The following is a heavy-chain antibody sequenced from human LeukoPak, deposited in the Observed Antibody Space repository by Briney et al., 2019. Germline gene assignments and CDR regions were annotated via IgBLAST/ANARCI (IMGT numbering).Heavy chain of an antibody. V-gene: IGHV3-21*04. J-gene: IGHJ4*02. CDR1: GFTFSSYT. D-gene: IGHD3-22*01. Sequence: GGSLRLSCAASGFTFSSYTMNWVRQAPGKGLEWVSSITSSSSYIYYADSVKGRFTISRDNAKHSLYLHMNSLRAEDTAVYYCARRAGDYSHPYDYWGQGTLVTVSS. CDR2: ITSSSSYI. CDR3: ARRAGDYSHPYDY.